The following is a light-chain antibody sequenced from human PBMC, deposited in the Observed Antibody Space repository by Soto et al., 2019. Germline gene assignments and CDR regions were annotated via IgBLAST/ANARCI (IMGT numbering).Light chain of an antibody. J-gene: IGKJ4*01. CDR1: QSIRTN. V-gene: IGKV1-33*01. Sequence: DIQMTQSPSSLSASIGDRVTIACRASQSIRTNLNWYQQKPGIAPKLLISDASNLEAGVPSRFSGSGSGTDFTFTISSLQPEDFATYYCQQFDDVPLTFGGGTKVDIK. CDR3: QQFDDVPLT. CDR2: DAS.